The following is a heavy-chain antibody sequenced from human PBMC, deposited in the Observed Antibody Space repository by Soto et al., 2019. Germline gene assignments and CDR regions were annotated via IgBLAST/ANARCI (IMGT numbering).Heavy chain of an antibody. V-gene: IGHV4-59*08. Sequence: SETLSLTCTVSGGSISSYYWSWIRQPPGKGLEWIGYIYYSGSTNYNPSLKSRVTISVDTSKNQFSLKLSSVTAADTAVYYCARHTRSGGSWKLNYRGQGTLVTVSS. CDR1: GGSISSYY. CDR3: ARHTRSGGSWKLNY. J-gene: IGHJ4*02. D-gene: IGHD2-15*01. CDR2: IYYSGST.